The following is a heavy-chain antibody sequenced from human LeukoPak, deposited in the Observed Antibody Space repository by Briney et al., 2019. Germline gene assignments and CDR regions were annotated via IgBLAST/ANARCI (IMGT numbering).Heavy chain of an antibody. J-gene: IGHJ4*02. V-gene: IGHV3-30-3*01. D-gene: IGHD5-18*01. Sequence: PGRSLRLSCAASGFTFSSYAIHWVRQAPGKGLEWVAVISFDGSNKYYADSVKGRFTISRDNSKNTLYLQMNSLRAEDTAVYYCARGGGYSYGYFDYWGQGTLVTVSS. CDR3: ARGGGYSYGYFDY. CDR2: ISFDGSNK. CDR1: GFTFSSYA.